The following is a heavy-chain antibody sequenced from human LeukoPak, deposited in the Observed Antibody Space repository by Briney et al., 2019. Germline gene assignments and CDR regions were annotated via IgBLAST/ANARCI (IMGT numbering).Heavy chain of an antibody. J-gene: IGHJ6*02. CDR1: GRSFSDYF. Sequence: SKTLSLTCAVYGRSFSDYFWGWIRQPPGKGLEWIGEINHSGRTYYNPSLKSRVTISVDTSKNQFSLNLSSVTAADTAVYYCARDVVVVPAAIHYGMDVWGQGTTVTVSS. CDR3: ARDVVVVPAAIHYGMDV. V-gene: IGHV4-34*01. D-gene: IGHD2-2*01. CDR2: INHSGRT.